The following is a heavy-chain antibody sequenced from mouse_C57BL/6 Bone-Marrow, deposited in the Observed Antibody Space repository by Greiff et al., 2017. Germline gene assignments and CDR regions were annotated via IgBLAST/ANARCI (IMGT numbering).Heavy chain of an antibody. D-gene: IGHD3-1*01. V-gene: IGHV1-81*01. CDR1: GYTFTSYG. J-gene: IGHJ3*01. Sequence: QVQLQQSGAELARPGASVKLSCKASGYTFTSYGISWVKQRTGQGLEWIGEIYPRSGNTYYNEKFKGKATLTADKSTSTAYMELRSLTSEDSAVYFCARCGPYPAWFAYWGQGTLVTVSA. CDR3: ARCGPYPAWFAY. CDR2: IYPRSGNT.